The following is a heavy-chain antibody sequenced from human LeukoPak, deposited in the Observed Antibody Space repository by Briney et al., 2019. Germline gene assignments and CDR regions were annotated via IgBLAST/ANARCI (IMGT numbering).Heavy chain of an antibody. CDR2: INHSGST. V-gene: IGHV4-34*01. J-gene: IGHJ4*02. D-gene: IGHD3-10*01. Sequence: SETLSLTCAVYGGSFSGYYWSWIRQPPGKRLEWIGEINHSGSTNYNPSLKSRVTISVDTSKNQFSLKLSSVTAADTAVYYCARVGADGSGFLFDYWGQGTLVTVSS. CDR1: GGSFSGYY. CDR3: ARVGADGSGFLFDY.